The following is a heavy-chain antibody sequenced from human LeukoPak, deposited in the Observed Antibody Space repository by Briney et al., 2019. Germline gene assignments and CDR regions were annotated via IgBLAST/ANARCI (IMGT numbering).Heavy chain of an antibody. CDR1: GFTFTSSA. J-gene: IGHJ3*02. D-gene: IGHD3-9*01. CDR2: IVVGSGNT. V-gene: IGHV1-58*02. CDR3: AAGYDILTGPHDAFDI. Sequence: SVKVSCKASGFTFTSSAMQWVRQARGQRLEWIGWIVVGSGNTNYAQKFQERVTITRDMSTSTAYMELSSLRSEDTAVYYCAAGYDILTGPHDAFDIWGQGTMVTVSS.